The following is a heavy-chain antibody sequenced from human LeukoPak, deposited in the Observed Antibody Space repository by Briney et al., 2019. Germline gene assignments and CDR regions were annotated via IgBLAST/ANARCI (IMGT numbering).Heavy chain of an antibody. CDR1: GGSISSGGYS. Sequence: PSETLSLTCAVSGGSISSGGYSGSWIRQPPGKGLEWIGYIYHSGSTYYNPSLKSRVTISVDRSKNQFSLKLSSVTAADTAVYYCARESGYSSSWGPHFDYWGQGTLVTVSS. CDR2: IYHSGST. V-gene: IGHV4-30-2*01. CDR3: ARESGYSSSWGPHFDY. D-gene: IGHD6-13*01. J-gene: IGHJ4*02.